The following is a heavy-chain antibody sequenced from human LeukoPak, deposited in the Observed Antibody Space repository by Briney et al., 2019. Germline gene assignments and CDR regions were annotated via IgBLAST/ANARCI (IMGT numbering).Heavy chain of an antibody. J-gene: IGHJ4*02. CDR1: GYSFTSYW. CDR2: IYPGDSDT. D-gene: IGHD1-26*01. Sequence: GESLKISCKGSGYSFTSYWIAWVRQMPGKGLEWMGIIYPGDSDTRYSPSFQGQVTISADKSISTAYLQWSNLKASDTAMYYCARFPYSGSYELDCWGQGTLVTVSS. CDR3: ARFPYSGSYELDC. V-gene: IGHV5-51*01.